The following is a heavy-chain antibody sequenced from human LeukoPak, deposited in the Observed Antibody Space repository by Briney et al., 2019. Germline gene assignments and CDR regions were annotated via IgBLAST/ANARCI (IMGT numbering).Heavy chain of an antibody. J-gene: IGHJ6*03. CDR3: ASTTNYYYYMDV. Sequence: SETLSLTCTVSGGSISSYYWSWIRQPPGKGLEWIGYIYYSGSTNYNPSLKSRVTISVDTSKNQFSLKLSSVTAADTAVYYCASTTNYYYYMDVWGKGTTVTISS. CDR2: IYYSGST. V-gene: IGHV4-59*01. D-gene: IGHD1-1*01. CDR1: GGSISSYY.